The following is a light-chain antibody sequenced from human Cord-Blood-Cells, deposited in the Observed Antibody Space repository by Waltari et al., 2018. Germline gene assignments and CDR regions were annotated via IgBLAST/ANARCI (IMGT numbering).Light chain of an antibody. CDR2: GAS. CDR1: QSVSSN. J-gene: IGKJ2*01. Sequence: EIVMTQSPATLSVSPGERATLSCRASQSVSSNLAWYQQKPGQAPRLLIYGASTRATGIPARFSGNGSGTEFTLTISSLQSEDFAVYDCQQYNNWPSYTFGQGTKLEIK. CDR3: QQYNNWPSYT. V-gene: IGKV3-15*01.